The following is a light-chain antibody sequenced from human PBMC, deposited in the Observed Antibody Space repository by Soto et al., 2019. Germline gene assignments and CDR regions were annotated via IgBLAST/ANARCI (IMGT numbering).Light chain of an antibody. CDR3: QSYDSSLSGSV. CDR2: GNS. CDR1: SSNIGAGYD. J-gene: IGLJ3*02. Sequence: QPVLTQPPSVSGAPGQRVTISCTGSSSNIGAGYDVHWYQQLPGTAPKLLIYGNSNRPSGVPDRFSGSKSGTSASLAITGLQAEDDADYYCQSYDSSLSGSVFCGGTKVTVL. V-gene: IGLV1-40*01.